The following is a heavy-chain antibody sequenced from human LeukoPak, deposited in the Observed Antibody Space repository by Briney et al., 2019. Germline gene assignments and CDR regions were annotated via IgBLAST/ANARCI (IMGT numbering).Heavy chain of an antibody. CDR2: IKDDGSEK. CDR1: GFTFSRCW. CDR3: ARDGFGFDY. Sequence: GGSLRLSCAASGFTFSRCWMNWVRQAPGKGLEWVASIKDDGSEKYYVDSAKGRFTISRDNAKNSLYLQMNSLRAEDTAVYYCARDGFGFDYWGQGTLVTVSS. V-gene: IGHV3-7*05. J-gene: IGHJ4*02. D-gene: IGHD3-10*01.